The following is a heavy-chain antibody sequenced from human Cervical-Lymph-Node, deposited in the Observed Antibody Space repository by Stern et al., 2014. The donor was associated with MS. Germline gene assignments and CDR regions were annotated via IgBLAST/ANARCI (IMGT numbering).Heavy chain of an antibody. CDR2: IYWDDEK. Sequence: QVTLRESGPTLVKPTQTLTLTCTVSGFSLSTSGVGVGWIRQSPGKALEWLSVIYWDDEKRYSTSLNTRLTVTKDTAKNQVVLTMANMDPVDTGTYFCAHSAGSSDSSGQYYKHDAFDFWGQGTLVTVSS. CDR3: AHSAGSSDSSGQYYKHDAFDF. V-gene: IGHV2-5*02. D-gene: IGHD3-22*01. J-gene: IGHJ3*01. CDR1: GFSLSTSGVG.